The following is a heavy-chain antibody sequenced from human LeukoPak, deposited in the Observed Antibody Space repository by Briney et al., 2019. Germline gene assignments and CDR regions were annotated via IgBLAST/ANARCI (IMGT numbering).Heavy chain of an antibody. Sequence: GGSLRLSCAASGFTFSDYYMTWIRQAPGKGLEWVSYISSSTHYTNYADSVKGRFTISRDNAKNSLYLQMSSLRAEDTAMYYCVTHTWWIKIWGQGTMVTVSS. CDR1: GFTFSDYY. V-gene: IGHV3-11*06. D-gene: IGHD2-15*01. J-gene: IGHJ3*02. CDR2: ISSSTHYT. CDR3: VTHTWWIKI.